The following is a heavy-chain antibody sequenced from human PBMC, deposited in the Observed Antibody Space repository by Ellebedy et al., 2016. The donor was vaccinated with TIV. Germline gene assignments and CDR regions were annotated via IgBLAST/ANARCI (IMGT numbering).Heavy chain of an antibody. CDR3: ARERCESNGYCNHDPFDI. Sequence: GESLKISXAASGFTFSSYGIHWVRQAPGKGLEWVALISKDGNGKFYADSVKGRFTISRDNSEKMVYLQMSILRAEDTAVYHCARERCESNGYCNHDPFDIWGQGTMVTVSS. CDR2: ISKDGNGK. J-gene: IGHJ3*02. D-gene: IGHD3-22*01. V-gene: IGHV3-30*03. CDR1: GFTFSSYG.